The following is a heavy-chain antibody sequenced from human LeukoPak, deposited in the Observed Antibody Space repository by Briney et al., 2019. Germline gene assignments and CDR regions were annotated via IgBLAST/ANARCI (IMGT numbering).Heavy chain of an antibody. D-gene: IGHD6-13*01. J-gene: IGHJ6*02. CDR3: ARDPRYSSSDYYYGIDV. CDR2: IYSGGST. CDR1: GFIVSSNY. Sequence: PGGSLRLSCAASGFIVSSNYMSWVRQAPGKGLEWVSVIYSGGSTYYADSVKGRFTISRDNSKNTLYLQVHSLRAEDTAVYYCARDPRYSSSDYYYGIDVWGQGTTVTVSS. V-gene: IGHV3-66*01.